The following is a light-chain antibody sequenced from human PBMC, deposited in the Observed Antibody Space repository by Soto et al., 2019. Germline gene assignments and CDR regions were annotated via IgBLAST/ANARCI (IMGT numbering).Light chain of an antibody. Sequence: DIVMTQSPDSLAVSLGERATINCKSSQSVLYSSNNNNFLAWYQQKPRQPPKLLIYWASTRESGVPDRFSGSGSATDFTLTISSLQAEDVAVYYCQQYYTPPPTFGQGTELEIK. CDR2: WAS. CDR3: QQYYTPPPT. J-gene: IGKJ2*01. V-gene: IGKV4-1*01. CDR1: QSVLYSSNNNNF.